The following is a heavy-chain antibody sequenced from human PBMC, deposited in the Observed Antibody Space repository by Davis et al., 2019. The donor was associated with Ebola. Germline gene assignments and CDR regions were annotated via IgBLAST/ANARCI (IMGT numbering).Heavy chain of an antibody. CDR3: AKVLSGSYPLDY. CDR2: ISYDGSNK. Sequence: GEFLKISCAASGFTFSSYGMHWVRQAPGKGLEWVAVISYDGSNKYYADSVKGRFTISRDNSKNTLYLQMNSLRAEDTAVYYCAKVLSGSYPLDYWGQGTLVTVSS. J-gene: IGHJ4*02. CDR1: GFTFSSYG. D-gene: IGHD1-26*01. V-gene: IGHV3-30*18.